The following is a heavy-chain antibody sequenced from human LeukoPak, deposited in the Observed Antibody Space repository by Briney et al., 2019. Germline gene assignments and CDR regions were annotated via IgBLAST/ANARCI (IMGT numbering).Heavy chain of an antibody. V-gene: IGHV3-7*01. D-gene: IGHD3-9*01. CDR2: IKQDGSEK. J-gene: IGHJ4*02. Sequence: GGSLRLSCAASGFTFSSYWMSWVRQAPGKGLEWVANIKQDGSEKYYVDSVKGRFTISRDNAKNSLYLQMNSLRAEDTAVYYCARDLDLRYFDWLLQRDDYWGQGTLVTVSS. CDR3: ARDLDLRYFDWLLQRDDY. CDR1: GFTFSSYW.